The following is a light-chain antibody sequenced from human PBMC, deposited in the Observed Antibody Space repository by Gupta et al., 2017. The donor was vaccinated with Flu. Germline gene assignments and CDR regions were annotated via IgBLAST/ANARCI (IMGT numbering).Light chain of an antibody. CDR1: QDIRND. Sequence: GDRIIITCRASQDIRNDLGWYQQKPGKAPKVLIYVASRLQSGVPSRFSGSGSGTDFTLTISSLQPEDFATYYCLQDYNYPWTFGQGTKVEIK. CDR3: LQDYNYPWT. V-gene: IGKV1-6*01. CDR2: VAS. J-gene: IGKJ1*01.